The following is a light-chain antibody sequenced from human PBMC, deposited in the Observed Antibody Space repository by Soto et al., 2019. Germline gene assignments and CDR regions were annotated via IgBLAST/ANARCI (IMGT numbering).Light chain of an antibody. CDR1: SSDVGSYNL. J-gene: IGLJ3*02. CDR2: EGS. CDR3: SSYANNRV. Sequence: QSALTQPASVSGSPGQSITISCTGTSSDVGSYNLVSWYQQHPGKAPKLMIYEGSKRPSGVSNRFSGSKSGNTASLTISGLQAEDAADYYCSSYANNRVFGGGTKLTVL. V-gene: IGLV2-23*01.